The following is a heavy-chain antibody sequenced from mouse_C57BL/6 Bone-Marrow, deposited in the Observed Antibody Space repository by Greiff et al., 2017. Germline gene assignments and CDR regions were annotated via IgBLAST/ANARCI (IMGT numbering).Heavy chain of an antibody. CDR3: AREALLWSHVAMDY. J-gene: IGHJ4*01. CDR2: IHPNSGST. CDR1: GYTFTSYW. Sequence: VQLQQPGAELVKPGASVKLSCKASGYTFTSYWMHWVKQRPGQGLEWIGMIHPNSGSTNYNEKFKSKATLTVDKSSSTAYMQLSSLTSEDSAVYCCAREALLWSHVAMDYWGQGTSVTVSS. V-gene: IGHV1-64*01. D-gene: IGHD2-1*01.